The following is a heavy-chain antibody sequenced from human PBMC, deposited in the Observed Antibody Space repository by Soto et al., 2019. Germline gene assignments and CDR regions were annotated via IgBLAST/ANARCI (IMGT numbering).Heavy chain of an antibody. CDR2: ITPIFGTT. CDR3: ARGYYDILTAYPY. Sequence: VKVSCKASGGTFSSYAISWVRQAPGQGLEWMGGITPIFGTTNYAQRFQGRVTITADKSTSTAYMELSSLRSEDTAVYYCARGYYDILTAYPYWGQGTLVTVSS. V-gene: IGHV1-69*13. CDR1: GGTFSSYA. J-gene: IGHJ4*02. D-gene: IGHD3-9*01.